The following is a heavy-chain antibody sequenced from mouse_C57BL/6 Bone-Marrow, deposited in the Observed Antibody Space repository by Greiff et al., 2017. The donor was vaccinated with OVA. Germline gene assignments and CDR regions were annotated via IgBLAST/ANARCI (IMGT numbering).Heavy chain of an antibody. D-gene: IGHD2-2*01. CDR2: IYPGDGDT. CDR1: GYAFSSSW. Sequence: QVQLQQSGPELVKPGASVKISCKASGYAFSSSWMNWVKQRPGTGLEWIGRIYPGDGDTNSNGKFKGKATLTADKSSSTAYMQLSSLTSEDSAVYFCARSGYGYEGWGQGTTLTVSS. CDR3: ARSGYGYEG. V-gene: IGHV1-82*01. J-gene: IGHJ2*01.